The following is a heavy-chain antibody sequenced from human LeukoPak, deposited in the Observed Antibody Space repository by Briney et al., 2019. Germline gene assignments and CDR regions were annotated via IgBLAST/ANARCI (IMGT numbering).Heavy chain of an antibody. Sequence: GGSLRLSCEASAFIFSNAWMNWVRHVPGKGLEWVGLIKSKIDGGTTDYAAPVKGRFTISRDDSKNMLYLQMNSLKSEDTAVYYCSDWGYWGQGTLVTVSS. D-gene: IGHD3/OR15-3a*01. V-gene: IGHV3-15*01. CDR3: SDWGY. CDR2: IKSKIDGGTT. CDR1: AFIFSNAW. J-gene: IGHJ4*02.